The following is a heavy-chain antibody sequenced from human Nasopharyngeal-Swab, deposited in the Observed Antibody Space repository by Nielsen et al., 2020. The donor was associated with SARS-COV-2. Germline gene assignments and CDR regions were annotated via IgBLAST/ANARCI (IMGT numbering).Heavy chain of an antibody. Sequence: GESLKISCAASGFTFSSYWMHWVRQAPGKGLEWVSVFYSDGSTFYADSVKGRFTISRDNSKNTLYLQMDSLRAEDTAVYYCASLRWGDYWGQGTLVTVSS. CDR1: GFTFSSYW. CDR2: FYSDGST. J-gene: IGHJ4*02. V-gene: IGHV3-66*01. CDR3: ASLRWGDY. D-gene: IGHD3-16*01.